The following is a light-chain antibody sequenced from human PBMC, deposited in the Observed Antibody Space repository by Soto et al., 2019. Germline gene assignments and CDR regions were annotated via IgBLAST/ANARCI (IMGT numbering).Light chain of an antibody. V-gene: IGKV1-6*01. CDR3: LQDYNYPPT. CDR1: QDVRND. Sequence: AVQMTQSPSSLSASVGDRVTITCRASQDVRNDLGWYQQKPGKAPKLLIYATSNLQSGVPSRFSGSGFGTDSTLTISSLQPEDFATYYCLQDYNYPPTFGQGTKLEI. CDR2: ATS. J-gene: IGKJ2*01.